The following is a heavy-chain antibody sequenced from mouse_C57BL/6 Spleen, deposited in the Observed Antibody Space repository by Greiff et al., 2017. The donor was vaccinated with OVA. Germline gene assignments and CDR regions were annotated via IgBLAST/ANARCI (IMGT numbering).Heavy chain of an antibody. CDR3: ARAGSRGIRMDY. CDR1: GFTFSDYG. J-gene: IGHJ4*01. CDR2: ISSGSSTI. Sequence: EVKLMESGGGLVKPGGSLKLSCAASGFTFSDYGMHWVRQAPEKGLEWVAYISSGSSTIYYADTVKGRFTISSDNAKNTLFLQMTSLRSEDTAMYYCARAGSRGIRMDYWGQGTSVTVSS. V-gene: IGHV5-17*01. D-gene: IGHD1-1*01.